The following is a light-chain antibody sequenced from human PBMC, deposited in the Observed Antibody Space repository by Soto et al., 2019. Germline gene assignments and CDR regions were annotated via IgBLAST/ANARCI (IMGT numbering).Light chain of an antibody. CDR3: QQYESSPRT. J-gene: IGKJ1*01. CDR2: HTS. CDR1: QSVGGS. Sequence: ETVLTQSPGTLSLSPGERATLSRRASQSVGGSLAWYQQRPGQAPRLLVYHTSNRATGIPDRFSASGSGTDFTRTISRLEPEDFAVYYCQQYESSPRTFGQGTKVDIK. V-gene: IGKV3-20*01.